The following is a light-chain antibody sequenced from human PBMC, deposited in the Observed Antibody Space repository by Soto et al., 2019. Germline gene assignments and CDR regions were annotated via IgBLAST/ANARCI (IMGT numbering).Light chain of an antibody. CDR3: CSYAGSRTPNV. CDR1: SSDVGSYNL. J-gene: IGLJ1*01. V-gene: IGLV2-23*01. Sequence: QSVLTQPASVSGSPGQSITISCTGTSSDVGSYNLVSWYQQYPGKAPKLMIYEGSKRPSGVSNRFSGSKSGNTASLTISGLQAEDEADYHCCSYAGSRTPNVFGTGTKVTV. CDR2: EGS.